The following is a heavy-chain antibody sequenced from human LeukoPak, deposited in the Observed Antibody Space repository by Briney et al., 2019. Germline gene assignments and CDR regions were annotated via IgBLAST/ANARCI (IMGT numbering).Heavy chain of an antibody. CDR2: ISGSGGST. J-gene: IGHJ4*02. D-gene: IGHD4-23*01. CDR3: AKVDRWPGDY. Sequence: GGSLRLSCAASGFTFSNAWMSWVRQAPGKGLEWVSAISGSGGSTYYADSVKGRFTISRDNSKNTLYLQMNSLRAEDTAVYYCAKVDRWPGDYWGQGTLVTVSS. V-gene: IGHV3-23*01. CDR1: GFTFSNAW.